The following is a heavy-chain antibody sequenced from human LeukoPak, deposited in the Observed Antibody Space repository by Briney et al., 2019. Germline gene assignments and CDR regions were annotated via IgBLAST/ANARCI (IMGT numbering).Heavy chain of an antibody. CDR2: INSGSSSI. Sequence: PGGSLRLSCAASGFTFSSYSMNWVRQAPGQGLEWVSSINSGSSSIYYADSVKGRFTISRDNAKNFLYLQMNSLRAEDTAVYYCARGWVTNNNWFDPWGQGTLVTVSS. J-gene: IGHJ5*02. CDR3: ARGWVTNNNWFDP. CDR1: GFTFSSYS. D-gene: IGHD2-21*02. V-gene: IGHV3-21*01.